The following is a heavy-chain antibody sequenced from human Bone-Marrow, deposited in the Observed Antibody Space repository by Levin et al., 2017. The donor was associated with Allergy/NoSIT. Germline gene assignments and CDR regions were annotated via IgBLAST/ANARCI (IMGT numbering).Heavy chain of an antibody. CDR3: VRERYYFDGSPSSRTTGVFES. Sequence: NTSETLSLSCSVSGASVDSGSYYWTWIRQPPGKGLEWIGYLHYTGSTKYNPSLKSRVTISGDSSKNQFSLRMSSVTTADTAVYYCVRERYYFDGSPSSRTTGVFESWGQGTLVTVSS. CDR2: LHYTGST. D-gene: IGHD3-22*01. V-gene: IGHV4-61*01. J-gene: IGHJ3*02. CDR1: GASVDSGSYY.